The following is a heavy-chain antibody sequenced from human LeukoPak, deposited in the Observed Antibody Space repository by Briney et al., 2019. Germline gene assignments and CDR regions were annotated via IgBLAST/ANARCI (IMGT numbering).Heavy chain of an antibody. D-gene: IGHD2-2*01. V-gene: IGHV1-69*13. Sequence: SVKVSCKASGGTFSSYAISWVRQAPGQGLEWVGGIIPIFGTANYAQKFQGRVTITADESTSTAYMELSSLRSEDTAVYYCARGQIVVVPAANVAFPYYYYYGMDVWGQGTTVTVSS. CDR2: IIPIFGTA. J-gene: IGHJ6*02. CDR1: GGTFSSYA. CDR3: ARGQIVVVPAANVAFPYYYYYGMDV.